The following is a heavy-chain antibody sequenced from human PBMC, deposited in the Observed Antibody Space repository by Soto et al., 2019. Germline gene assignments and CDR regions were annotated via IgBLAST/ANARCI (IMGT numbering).Heavy chain of an antibody. D-gene: IGHD1-20*01. Sequence: GGSLRLSCAASGFTFTSYAMSWVRQAPGKGLEWVSTIDSSGGSTYYADSVKGRFTISRDTSKNTLYLQMSSLRAEDTAVYYCAKEARLVYMCFDDWGQGTLVTVSS. J-gene: IGHJ4*02. CDR1: GFTFTSYA. CDR3: AKEARLVYMCFDD. CDR2: IDSSGGST. V-gene: IGHV3-23*01.